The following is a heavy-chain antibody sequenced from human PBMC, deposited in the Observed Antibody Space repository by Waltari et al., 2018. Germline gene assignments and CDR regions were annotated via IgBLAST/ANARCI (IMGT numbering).Heavy chain of an antibody. V-gene: IGHV1-69-2*01. CDR2: GDPEDGET. J-gene: IGHJ4*02. CDR1: GYTFTDYY. Sequence: EVQLVQSGAEVKKPGATVKISCKASGYTFTDYYMHGVQQAPGKGLAWMGRGDPEDGETIYAEKFQGRVTITADTSTDTAYMELSSLRWEDTTVYYCATDNYWGQGTLVTVSS. CDR3: ATDNY.